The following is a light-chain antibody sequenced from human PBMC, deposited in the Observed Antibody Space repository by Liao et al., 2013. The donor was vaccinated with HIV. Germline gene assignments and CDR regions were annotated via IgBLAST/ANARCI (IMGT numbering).Light chain of an antibody. CDR2: DDS. CDR1: NIGSQS. CDR3: QVWDNNFYV. Sequence: SYALTQPPSVSVAPGTTATLTCGGSNIGSQSVNWYQQSAGQAPVLVLYDDSDRPSRIPERFSGSKSGNTATLTIRSVEAGDEADYYCQVWDNNFYVFGTGTKVTVL. J-gene: IGLJ1*01. V-gene: IGLV3-21*01.